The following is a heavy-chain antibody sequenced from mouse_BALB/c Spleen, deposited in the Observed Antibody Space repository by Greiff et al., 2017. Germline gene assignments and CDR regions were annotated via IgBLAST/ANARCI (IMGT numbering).Heavy chain of an antibody. D-gene: IGHD2-10*02. CDR1: GFAFSSYD. Sequence: EVMLVESGGGLVKPGGSLKLSCAASGFAFSSYDMSWVRQTPEKRLEWVAYISSGGGSTYYPDTVKGRFTISRDNAKNTLYLQMSSLKSEDTAMYFCARHRYGNFFYAMDYWGQGTSVTVSS. CDR2: ISSGGGST. CDR3: ARHRYGNFFYAMDY. V-gene: IGHV5-12-1*01. J-gene: IGHJ4*01.